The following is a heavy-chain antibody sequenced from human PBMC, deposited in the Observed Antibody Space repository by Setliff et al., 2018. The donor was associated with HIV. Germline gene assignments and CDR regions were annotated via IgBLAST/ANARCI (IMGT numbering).Heavy chain of an antibody. D-gene: IGHD2-15*01. J-gene: IGHJ6*03. Sequence: PGGSLRLSCAASGFTFSTHSMSWVRQAPGKGLEWVASMKPDGSEDEYVDSVRGRFTISSTNAKDSLSLQMNSLRAEDTAVYYCARPHCSRGPCFHPYHNYCMDVWGKGTTVTVSS. CDR1: GFTFSTHS. CDR3: ARPHCSRGPCFHPYHNYCMDV. V-gene: IGHV3-7*03. CDR2: MKPDGSED.